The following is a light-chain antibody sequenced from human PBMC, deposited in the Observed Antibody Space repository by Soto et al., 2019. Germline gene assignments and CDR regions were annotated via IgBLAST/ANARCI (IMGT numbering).Light chain of an antibody. Sequence: QLVLTQSSSASASLGSSVKLTCTLSSGHSSYIIAWHQKQPGKAPRYLMKLEGSGSYNKGSGVPDRFSGSSSGADRYLTISNLHSEDEADYYCETWDSNFVVFGGGTKLTVL. CDR3: ETWDSNFVV. CDR2: LEGSGSY. CDR1: SGHSSYI. J-gene: IGLJ2*01. V-gene: IGLV4-60*03.